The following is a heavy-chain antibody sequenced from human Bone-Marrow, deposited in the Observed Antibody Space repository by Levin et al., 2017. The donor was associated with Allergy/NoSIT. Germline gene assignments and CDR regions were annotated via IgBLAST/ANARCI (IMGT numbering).Heavy chain of an antibody. J-gene: IGHJ3*01. CDR1: GGSISSGHYY. D-gene: IGHD3-3*01. V-gene: IGHV4-30-4*01. CDR2: IYSSETT. CDR3: STIQDRDAFDL. Sequence: SQTLSLTCAVSGGSISSGHYYWTWIRQPPGKGLEWIGYIYSSETTYYNPSLKSRLTIPLDTSKNQFSLNLYSVTAADTAVYYCSTIQDRDAFDLWGQGTMVAVSS.